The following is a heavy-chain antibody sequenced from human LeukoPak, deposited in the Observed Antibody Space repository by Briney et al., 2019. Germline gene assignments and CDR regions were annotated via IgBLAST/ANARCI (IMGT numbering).Heavy chain of an antibody. V-gene: IGHV3-23*01. D-gene: IGHD3-10*01. CDR2: ISGIGGST. CDR3: AKDLAAHEILLLFGELFAWVPLFDY. J-gene: IGHJ4*02. Sequence: GGSLSLSCAASGFSFTHSWMSWVRQPAGKGLEWVSAISGIGGSTYYADSVKGRLTIYRDNSKNTLYLQMNSLRAEDTAVYYCAKDLAAHEILLLFGELFAWVPLFDYWGQGTLVTVSS. CDR1: GFSFTHSW.